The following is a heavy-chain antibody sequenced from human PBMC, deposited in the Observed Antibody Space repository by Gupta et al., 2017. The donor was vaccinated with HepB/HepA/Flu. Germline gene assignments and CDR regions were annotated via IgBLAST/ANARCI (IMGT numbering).Heavy chain of an antibody. CDR1: GFTFSHYA. J-gene: IGHJ3*02. CDR3: ARGRTALPRSAFDM. V-gene: IGHV3-30-3*01. Sequence: GGVVQPGKSLRLSCVASGFTFSHYALHWVRQAPGKGLEWVAGISYDGNNIYYRDSVKGRFTISRENSKNTLSLQMNSLRPEDRAVYYCARGRTALPRSAFDMWGQGTMVTVS. D-gene: IGHD1-1*01. CDR2: ISYDGNNI.